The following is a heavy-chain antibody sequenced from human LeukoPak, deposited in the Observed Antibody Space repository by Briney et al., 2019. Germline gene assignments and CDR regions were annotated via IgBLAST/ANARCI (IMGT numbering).Heavy chain of an antibody. V-gene: IGHV4-39*07. CDR1: GGSISSSSYY. CDR3: ARASFWSGYYKAVRTYYFDY. D-gene: IGHD3-3*01. Sequence: SETLSLTCTVSGGSISSSSYYWGWIRQPPGKGLEWIGSTYSSGSTYYKPSLKSRVTISVDTSKNQFSLKLSSVTAADTAVYYCARASFWSGYYKAVRTYYFDYWGQGTLVTVSS. J-gene: IGHJ4*02. CDR2: TYSSGST.